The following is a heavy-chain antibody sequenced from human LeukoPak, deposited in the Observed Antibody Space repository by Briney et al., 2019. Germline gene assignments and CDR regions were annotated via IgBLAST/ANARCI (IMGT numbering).Heavy chain of an antibody. D-gene: IGHD4-23*01. V-gene: IGHV4-31*03. CDR2: IYDSGST. J-gene: IGHJ6*03. Sequence: PSETLSHTCTVSGGSISSGGYYWSWVRQHPGKGLEWIGYIYDSGSTYYNPSLKSRVTISVDTSKNQFSLKLSSVTAADTAVYYCARDRGLSDFGGNSHYYYYMDVWGKGTTVTVSS. CDR3: ARDRGLSDFGGNSHYYYYMDV. CDR1: GGSISSGGYY.